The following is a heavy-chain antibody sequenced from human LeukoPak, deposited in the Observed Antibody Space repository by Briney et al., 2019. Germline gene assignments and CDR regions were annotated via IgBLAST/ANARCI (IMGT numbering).Heavy chain of an antibody. CDR2: LSSNGRTQ. J-gene: IGHJ4*02. D-gene: IGHD5-12*01. Sequence: GGSLRLSCAVSGFSLSSFAMHWVRQAPGKGLEWVTILSSNGRTQNHADSVRGRFTVSRDESTQTVYLQMNSLRREDTAIYYCARGAPGVVAFDHWGQGALVTLSS. V-gene: IGHV3-30*04. CDR3: ARGAPGVVAFDH. CDR1: GFSLSSFA.